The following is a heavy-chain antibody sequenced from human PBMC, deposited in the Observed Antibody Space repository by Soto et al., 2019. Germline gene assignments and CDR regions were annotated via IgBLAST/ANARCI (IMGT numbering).Heavy chain of an antibody. J-gene: IGHJ5*02. CDR2: SYHSGST. CDR1: GGSISSGGYS. CDR3: ARVSGYYDSSGYFRSSWFDP. V-gene: IGHV4-30-2*01. D-gene: IGHD3-22*01. Sequence: QLQLQESGSGLVKPSQTLSLTCAVSGGSISSGGYSWSWIRQPPGKVLEWIGYSYHSGSTYYNPSLKSRVTISVDRSKNQFSLKLSSVTAADTAVYYCARVSGYYDSSGYFRSSWFDPWGQGTLVTVSS.